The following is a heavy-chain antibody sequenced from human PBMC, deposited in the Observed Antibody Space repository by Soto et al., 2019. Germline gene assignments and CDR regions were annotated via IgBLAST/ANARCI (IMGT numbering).Heavy chain of an antibody. D-gene: IGHD6-19*01. CDR1: GFTFSSYW. V-gene: IGHV3-74*01. CDR3: ARDRIAVAGTGYYYYYYGMDV. J-gene: IGHJ6*02. Sequence: PGGSLRLSCAASGFTFSSYWMHWVRQAPGKGLVWVSRINSDGSSTSYADSVKGRFTISRDNAKNTLYLQMNSLRAEDTAVYYCARDRIAVAGTGYYYYYYGMDVWGQGTTVTVAS. CDR2: INSDGSST.